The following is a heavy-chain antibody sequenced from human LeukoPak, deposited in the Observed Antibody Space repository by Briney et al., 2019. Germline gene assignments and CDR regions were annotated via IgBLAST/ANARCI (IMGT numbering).Heavy chain of an antibody. V-gene: IGHV4-4*07. D-gene: IGHD5-24*01. CDR1: GGSISSYY. CDR2: IYTSGST. J-gene: IGHJ4*02. Sequence: PSETLSLTCTVSGGSISSYYWSWIRQPAGKGLEWIGRIYTSGSTNYNPSLKSRVTMSVDTSKNQFSLKLSSVTAADTAVYYCARETPLQGNRSDGYRRDYWGQGTLVTVSS. CDR3: ARETPLQGNRSDGYRRDY.